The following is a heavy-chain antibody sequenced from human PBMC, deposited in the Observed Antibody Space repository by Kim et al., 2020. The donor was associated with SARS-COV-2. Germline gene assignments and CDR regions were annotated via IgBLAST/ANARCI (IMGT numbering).Heavy chain of an antibody. D-gene: IGHD3-3*01. V-gene: IGHV1-18*01. J-gene: IGHJ6*02. Sequence: ASVKVSCKASGYTFTSYCINWVRQAPGQGLEWMGWINAYNGNTNYAQKIQGRVTMTRDTSTSTAYMELRSLRSDDAAVYYCARGPAWGNDYDVWSGYPYHYYNYCIDLWGQGTPVTVSS. CDR1: GYTFTSYC. CDR2: INAYNGNT. CDR3: ARGPAWGNDYDVWSGYPYHYYNYCIDL.